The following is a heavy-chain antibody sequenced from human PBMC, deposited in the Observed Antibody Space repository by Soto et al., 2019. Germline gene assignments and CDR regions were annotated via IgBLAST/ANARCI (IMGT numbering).Heavy chain of an antibody. V-gene: IGHV3-53*01. CDR3: ATHPGGGGY. D-gene: IGHD3-10*01. J-gene: IGHJ4*02. Sequence: EVQLVESGGGLIQPGGSLRLSCAVSGFTVSNNYMSWVRQAPGKGLEGVSVIYSGGYTAYGDSVKGRFTISRDNSKNTIYPQKNTRGAADPAVCFWATHPGGGGYWGQGTLVTVSS. CDR2: IYSGGYT. CDR1: GFTVSNNY.